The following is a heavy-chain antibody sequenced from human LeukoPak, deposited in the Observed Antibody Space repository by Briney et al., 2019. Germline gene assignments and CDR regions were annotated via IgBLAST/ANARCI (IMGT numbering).Heavy chain of an antibody. J-gene: IGHJ4*02. D-gene: IGHD6-19*01. CDR1: RYTFSTYD. CDR3: ARVAGSIDY. Sequence: VASVKVSCKASRYTFSTYDINWVRQATGEGVEWMGWTNINSGYTGYAQKFQGRLTITRNTSINTAYMELSSLRSEDTAVYYCARVAGSIDYWGQGTLVTVSS. V-gene: IGHV1-8*03. CDR2: TNINSGYT.